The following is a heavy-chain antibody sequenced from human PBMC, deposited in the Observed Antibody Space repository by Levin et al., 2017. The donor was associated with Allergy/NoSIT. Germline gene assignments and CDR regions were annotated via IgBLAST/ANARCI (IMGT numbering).Heavy chain of an antibody. J-gene: IGHJ6*02. CDR2: ITSASSTI. CDR1: GFTFSDYS. CDR3: ARGGAPRAFGMDV. D-gene: IGHD6-6*01. Sequence: GGSLRLSCAASGFTFSDYSINWVRQGPGKGLEWVSYITSASSTIYYADSVKGRFTISRDNAKKSLYLQMNSLRGDDTAVYYCARGGAPRAFGMDVWGQGTTVTVSS. V-gene: IGHV3-48*04.